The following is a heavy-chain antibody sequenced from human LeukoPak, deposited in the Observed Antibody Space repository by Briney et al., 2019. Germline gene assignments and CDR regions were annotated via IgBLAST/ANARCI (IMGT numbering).Heavy chain of an antibody. CDR2: VYHSGSA. CDR1: DYSITTGGDY. V-gene: IGHV4-39*01. CDR3: ARLFVGTRAFDI. J-gene: IGHJ3*02. D-gene: IGHD1-26*01. Sequence: SETLSLTCTVSDYSITTGGDYWGWIRQSPGLGLEWTGSVYHSGSAYPSPSLKSRVTLSVDTPKNQFSLKLSSVTAADTAMYYCARLFVGTRAFDIWGQGTMVTVSS.